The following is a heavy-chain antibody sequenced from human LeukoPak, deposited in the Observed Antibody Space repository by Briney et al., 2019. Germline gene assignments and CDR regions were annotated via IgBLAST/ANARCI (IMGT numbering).Heavy chain of an antibody. CDR1: GFTVSSNY. CDR3: AKDLLILPSKGMAVDY. V-gene: IGHV3-53*01. CDR2: IYSGGST. Sequence: GGSLRLSCAASGFTVSSNYMSWVRQAPGKGLEWVSVIYSGGSTYYADSVKGRFTISRDNSKNTLYLQMNSLRAEDTAVYYCAKDLLILPSKGMAVDYWGQGTLVTVSS. J-gene: IGHJ4*02. D-gene: IGHD2-15*01.